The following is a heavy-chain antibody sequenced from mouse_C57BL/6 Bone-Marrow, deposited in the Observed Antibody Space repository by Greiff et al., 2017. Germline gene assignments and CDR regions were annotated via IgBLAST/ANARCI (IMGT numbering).Heavy chain of an antibody. D-gene: IGHD1-1*01. CDR2: IDPSDSYT. V-gene: IGHV1-59*01. J-gene: IGHJ3*01. CDR3: AGYGSRAWFAY. Sequence: QVQLQQPGAELVGPGTSVKLSCKASGYTFTSYWMHWVKQRPGQGLEWIGVIDPSDSYTNYNQKFKGKATLTVDTSSSTAYMQLSSLTSEDSAVYYCAGYGSRAWFAYWGQGTLVTVSA. CDR1: GYTFTSYW.